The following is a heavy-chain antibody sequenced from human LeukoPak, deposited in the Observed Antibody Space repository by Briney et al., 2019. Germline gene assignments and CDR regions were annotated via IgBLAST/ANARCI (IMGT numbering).Heavy chain of an antibody. CDR3: ARFST. D-gene: IGHD2/OR15-2a*01. CDR2: INHSGST. J-gene: IGHJ5*02. V-gene: IGHV4-34*01. CDR1: GGSFSGYY. Sequence: SETLSLTCAVYGGSFSGYYWSWIRQPPGKGLEWIGEINHSGSTNYNPSLKSRVTISVDTSKNQFSLKLSSVTAADTAAYYCARFSTWGQGTLVTVSS.